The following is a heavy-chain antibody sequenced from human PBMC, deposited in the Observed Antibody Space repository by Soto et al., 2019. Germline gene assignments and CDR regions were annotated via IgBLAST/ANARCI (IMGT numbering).Heavy chain of an antibody. V-gene: IGHV1-2*04. CDR1: GYSFTGYY. CDR3: ARGGTPIDY. Sequence: GASVKVSCKASGYSFTGYYLHWVRQAPGQGLEWVGWISPYTGGTSYAQKFQGWVTMTRDTSISTVYMELSRLKSDDTAVYYCARGGTPIDYWSQGTLVTVSS. J-gene: IGHJ4*02. D-gene: IGHD1-7*01. CDR2: ISPYTGGT.